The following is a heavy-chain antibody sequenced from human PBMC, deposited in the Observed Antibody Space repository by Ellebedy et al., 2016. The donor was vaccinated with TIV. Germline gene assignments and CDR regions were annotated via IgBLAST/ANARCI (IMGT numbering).Heavy chain of an antibody. Sequence: MPGGSLRLSCTVSGGSISSCSWSWIRQPPGKGLKWIWYIYYSGSTNYNPSLKSRVTISVDTSKNQFSLKLSSVTAADTAVYYCARKHYYYYGMDVWGQGTTVTVSS. V-gene: IGHV4-59*08. CDR1: GGSISSCS. CDR2: IYYSGST. CDR3: ARKHYYYYGMDV. J-gene: IGHJ6*02.